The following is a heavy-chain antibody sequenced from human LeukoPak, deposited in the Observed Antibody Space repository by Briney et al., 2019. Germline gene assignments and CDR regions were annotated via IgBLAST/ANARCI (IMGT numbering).Heavy chain of an antibody. J-gene: IGHJ4*02. D-gene: IGHD3-3*01. Sequence: PGGSLRLSCAASGFTFSNYWMSWVRRAPGTGLEWVANIKQDGSETYYVDSVRGRFTISRDNAKNSLYLQMNSLRAEDTAVYYCAGDFWGAYRVDYFDYWGQGTLVTVSS. V-gene: IGHV3-7*01. CDR3: AGDFWGAYRVDYFDY. CDR2: IKQDGSET. CDR1: GFTFSNYW.